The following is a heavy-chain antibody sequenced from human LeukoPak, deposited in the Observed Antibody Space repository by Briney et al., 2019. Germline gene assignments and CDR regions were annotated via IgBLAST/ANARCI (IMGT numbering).Heavy chain of an antibody. Sequence: PGGSLRLSCAASGFTVSSNFMSWVRQAPGKGLEWVSVIYSSSDTYYADSVKGRFTISRDNSKNTLYLQMNSLRAEDTAVYYCARDSYYGSGSYYRYTFDYWGQGTLVTVSS. CDR2: IYSSSDT. V-gene: IGHV3-53*01. J-gene: IGHJ4*02. D-gene: IGHD3-10*01. CDR3: ARDSYYGSGSYYRYTFDY. CDR1: GFTVSSNF.